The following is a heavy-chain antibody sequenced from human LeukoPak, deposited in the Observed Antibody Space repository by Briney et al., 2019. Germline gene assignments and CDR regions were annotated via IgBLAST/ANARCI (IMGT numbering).Heavy chain of an antibody. V-gene: IGHV6-1*01. Sequence: SETLSLTCTVSGGSVSSGSYYWSWIRQSPSRGLEWLGRTYYRSKWYNDYAVSVKSRLTINPDTSKNQFSLQLNSVTPEDTAVYYCAADSSSWYSLDYWGQGTLVTVSS. CDR3: AADSSSWYSLDY. CDR2: TYYRSKWYN. D-gene: IGHD6-13*01. J-gene: IGHJ4*02. CDR1: GGSVSSGSYY.